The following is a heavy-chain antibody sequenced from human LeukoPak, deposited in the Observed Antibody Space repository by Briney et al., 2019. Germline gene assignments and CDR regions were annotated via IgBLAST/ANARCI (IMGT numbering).Heavy chain of an antibody. CDR3: STGGYYEDY. V-gene: IGHV3-15*01. CDR2: IKSKVDGGTT. CDR1: GFTFSNGW. D-gene: IGHD3-22*01. Sequence: PGGSLRLSCAGSGFTFSNGWMNWVRQAPGKGLEWVGRIKSKVDGGTTDYAAPVKVRFTISRDDPKNTVYLQMISLKTEDTAVYYCSTGGYYEDYWGQGTLVTVSS. J-gene: IGHJ4*02.